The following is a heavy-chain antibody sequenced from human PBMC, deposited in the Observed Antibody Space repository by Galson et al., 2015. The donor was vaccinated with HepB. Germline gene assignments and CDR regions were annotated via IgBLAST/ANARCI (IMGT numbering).Heavy chain of an antibody. CDR1: GFTFSIAG. V-gene: IGHV3-48*01. CDR3: ARDRVTAAGAYD. Sequence: SLRLSCAASGFTFSIAGMNWVRQAPGKGLEWVSYIRSSSSIIYYADSVKGRFTISRDNVKNSLYLQMNSLRAEDTAVYYCARDRVTAAGAYDWGQGTLVTVSS. D-gene: IGHD6-13*01. J-gene: IGHJ4*02. CDR2: IRSSSSII.